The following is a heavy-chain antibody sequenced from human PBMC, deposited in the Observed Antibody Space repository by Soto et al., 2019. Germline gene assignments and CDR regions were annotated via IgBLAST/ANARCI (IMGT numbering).Heavy chain of an antibody. D-gene: IGHD6-6*01. CDR2: IIPIFGTA. V-gene: IGHV1-69*01. Sequence: QVQLVQSGAEVKKPGSSVKVSCKASGGTFSSYAISWVRQAPGQGLEWMGGIIPIFGTANYAQKFQGRVTITGDESTRTAQLELSSQGPSDTAVYYCAREGAARRGVYGQDPDYWGQGTLVTVSS. J-gene: IGHJ4*02. CDR3: AREGAARRGVYGQDPDY. CDR1: GGTFSSYA.